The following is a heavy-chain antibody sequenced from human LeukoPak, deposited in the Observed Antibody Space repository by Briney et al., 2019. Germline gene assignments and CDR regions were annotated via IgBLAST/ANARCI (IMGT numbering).Heavy chain of an antibody. V-gene: IGHV1-3*01. CDR3: ARDVIDGRGYSYGYDY. CDR1: GYTFSSYA. Sequence: GASVKVSCKASGYTFSSYAMHWVRQAPGQRLEWMGWVNAGNGKAEYSQKFQGRVTITRDTSASTAYMELSSLRSEDTAVYYCARDVIDGRGYSYGYDYWGQGTLVTVSS. D-gene: IGHD5-18*01. CDR2: VNAGNGKA. J-gene: IGHJ4*02.